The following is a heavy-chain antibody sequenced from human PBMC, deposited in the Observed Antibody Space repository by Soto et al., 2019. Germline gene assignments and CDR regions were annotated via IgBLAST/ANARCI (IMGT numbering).Heavy chain of an antibody. Sequence: ASVKVSCKASGGTFSSYAISWVRQAPGQGLEWMGGIIPIFGTANYAQKFQGRVTITADKSTSTAYMELSRLRSEDTHVYYCAREYALGTPGIPDAFDIWGKGTMVTVSS. V-gene: IGHV1-69*06. D-gene: IGHD2-2*01. CDR3: AREYALGTPGIPDAFDI. CDR2: IIPIFGTA. J-gene: IGHJ3*02. CDR1: GGTFSSYA.